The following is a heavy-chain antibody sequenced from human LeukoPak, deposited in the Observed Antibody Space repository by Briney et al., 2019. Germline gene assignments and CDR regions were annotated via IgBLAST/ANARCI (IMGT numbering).Heavy chain of an antibody. Sequence: LRLSCAASGFPFSSHDMLWVPQAPGKALLWVSYISSTSSTIYYAESVKGRFTISRDNAKNSLYLQMNSLSVEDTAVYYCGVSGGSSPGYWGQGTLVTVSS. V-gene: IGHV3-48*03. CDR3: GVSGGSSPGY. CDR1: GFPFSSHD. J-gene: IGHJ4*02. D-gene: IGHD2-15*01. CDR2: ISSTSSTI.